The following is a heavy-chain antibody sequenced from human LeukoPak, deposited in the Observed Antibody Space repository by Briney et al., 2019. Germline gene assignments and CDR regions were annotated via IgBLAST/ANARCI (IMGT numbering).Heavy chain of an antibody. CDR2: IKQDGSTK. J-gene: IGHJ4*02. V-gene: IGHV3-7*01. CDR3: ARDTDGSLDY. CDR1: GFTFTNSW. D-gene: IGHD1-26*01. Sequence: GGSLRLSCAASGFTFTNSWMAWVRQAPGKGLEWVANIKQDGSTKHYVDSLKGRLTISRDNPKNSLYLQMNSLRADGTAVYYCARDTDGSLDYWGQGILVTVAS.